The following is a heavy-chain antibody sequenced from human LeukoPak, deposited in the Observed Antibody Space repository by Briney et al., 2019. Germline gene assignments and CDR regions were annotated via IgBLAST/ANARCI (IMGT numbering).Heavy chain of an antibody. CDR3: ARGLDSSGDY. J-gene: IGHJ4*02. CDR1: GGSFSGYY. CDR2: INHRGST. Sequence: PSETLSLSCALYGGSFSGYYWSWIRQPPGQGREWIGEINHRGSTNYNPSLKTRVTISVDASRNQFSLKLTSVAAADTAVFYCARGLDSSGDYWGQGTLVTVSS. D-gene: IGHD6-25*01. V-gene: IGHV4-34*01.